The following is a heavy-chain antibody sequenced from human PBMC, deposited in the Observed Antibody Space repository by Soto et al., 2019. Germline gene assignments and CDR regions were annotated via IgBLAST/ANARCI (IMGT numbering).Heavy chain of an antibody. CDR2: ISSSSSTI. Sequence: GGSLRLSCAASGFTFSSYSMNWVRQAPGKGLEWVSYISSSSSTIYYADSVKGRFTISRDNAKNSLYLQMNSLRDEDMAVYYCARDGGSGSYFRDYYYYGMDVWGQGTTVTVSS. CDR3: ARDGGSGSYFRDYYYYGMDV. D-gene: IGHD1-26*01. V-gene: IGHV3-48*02. CDR1: GFTFSSYS. J-gene: IGHJ6*02.